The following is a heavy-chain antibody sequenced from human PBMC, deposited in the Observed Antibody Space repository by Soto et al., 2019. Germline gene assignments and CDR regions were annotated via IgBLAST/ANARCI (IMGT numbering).Heavy chain of an antibody. J-gene: IGHJ4*02. CDR2: ISGDGSST. CDR3: AKPWVSSIPHRPPRFDY. Sequence: RQSLRLSCAASGFTFTNYWMHWVRQAPGKGLVWVSRISGDGSSTSYADSVKGRFTTSRDNAKNTLYLQMTTLRAEDTALYDCAKPWVSSIPHRPPRFDYSGRATQVTVSA. D-gene: IGHD2-2*02. V-gene: IGHV3-74*01. CDR1: GFTFTNYW.